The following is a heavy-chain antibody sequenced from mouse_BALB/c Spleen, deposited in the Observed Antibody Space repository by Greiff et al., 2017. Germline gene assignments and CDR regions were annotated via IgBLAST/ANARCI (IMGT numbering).Heavy chain of an antibody. CDR3: ARTITTATSPWYFDV. CDR1: GYTFTSYN. J-gene: IGHJ1*01. D-gene: IGHD1-2*01. Sequence: VQLQQPGAELVKPGASVKMSCKASGYTFTSYNMHWVKQTPGQGLEWIGAIYPGNGDTSYNQKFKGKATLTADKSSSTAYMQLSSLTSEDSAVYYCARTITTATSPWYFDVWGAGTTVTVSS. V-gene: IGHV1-12*01. CDR2: IYPGNGDT.